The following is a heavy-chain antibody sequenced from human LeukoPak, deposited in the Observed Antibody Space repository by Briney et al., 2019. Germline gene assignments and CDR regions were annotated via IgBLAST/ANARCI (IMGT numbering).Heavy chain of an antibody. CDR1: GFTVSSNY. CDR2: IYSGGST. Sequence: GGSPRLSCAASGFTVSSNYMSWVRQAPGKGLEWVSVIYSGGSTYYADSVKGRFTISRDNSKNTLYLQMNSLRAEDTAVYYCARDNDYGDRYSFDYWGQGTLVTVSS. D-gene: IGHD4-17*01. CDR3: ARDNDYGDRYSFDY. J-gene: IGHJ4*02. V-gene: IGHV3-66*01.